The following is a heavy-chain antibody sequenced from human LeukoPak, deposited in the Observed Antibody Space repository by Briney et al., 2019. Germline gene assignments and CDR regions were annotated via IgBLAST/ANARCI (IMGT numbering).Heavy chain of an antibody. CDR2: IYTSGST. D-gene: IGHD3-22*01. CDR1: GASISSGNYY. V-gene: IGHV4-61*02. Sequence: SETLSLTCTVSGASISSGNYYWSWIRQPAGKGLEWIGRIYTSGSTNYNPSLKSRVTVSVDTSKNQFSLKLSSVTAADTAVYYCARTRGYYDSSGYSAFDIWGQGTMVTVSS. J-gene: IGHJ3*02. CDR3: ARTRGYYDSSGYSAFDI.